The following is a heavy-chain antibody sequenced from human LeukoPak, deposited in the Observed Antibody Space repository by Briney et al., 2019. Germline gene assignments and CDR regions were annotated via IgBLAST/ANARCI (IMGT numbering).Heavy chain of an antibody. CDR3: ARGSSSPGLGAFDI. Sequence: ETLSLTCAVSGDSIISSHWWSWVRQAPGKGLEWIGEIYHSGSTNYNPSLKSRVTISVDKSNNQFSLKLSSVTAADTAVYCCARGSSSPGLGAFDIWGQGTMVTVSS. CDR2: IYHSGST. D-gene: IGHD6-6*01. CDR1: GDSIISSHW. V-gene: IGHV4-4*01. J-gene: IGHJ3*02.